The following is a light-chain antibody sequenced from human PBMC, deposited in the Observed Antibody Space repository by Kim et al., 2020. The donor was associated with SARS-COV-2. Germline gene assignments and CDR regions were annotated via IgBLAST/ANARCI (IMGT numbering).Light chain of an antibody. V-gene: IGKV1-5*03. CDR1: QSVSSW. CDR3: QQYNSFSSYS. CDR2: NAS. Sequence: DIQMTQSPSTLSASVGDRVTITCRASQSVSSWLAWYQQKPGTAPKLLMYNASNLESGVPSRFSGSGFGTEFTLTISRLQPDDFATYFCQQYNSFSSYSFGRGPKLEI. J-gene: IGKJ2*03.